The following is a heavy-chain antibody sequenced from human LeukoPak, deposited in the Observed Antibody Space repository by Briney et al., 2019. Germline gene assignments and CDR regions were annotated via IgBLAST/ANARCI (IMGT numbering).Heavy chain of an antibody. J-gene: IGHJ5*02. CDR2: ISYSGST. D-gene: IGHD2/OR15-2a*01. CDR1: GGSISSSSYY. CDR3: ARHRPASYLFDP. Sequence: SETLSLTCTVSGGSISSSSYYWGWIRQPPGKGLEWIGTISYSGSTHYNPSLKSRVTISVDTSKSHISLKLSSVTAADTAVYYCARHRPASYLFDPWGQGTLVTVSS. V-gene: IGHV4-39*01.